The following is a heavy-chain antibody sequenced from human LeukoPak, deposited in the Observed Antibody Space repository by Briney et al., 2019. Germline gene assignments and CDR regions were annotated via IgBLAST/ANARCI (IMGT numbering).Heavy chain of an antibody. CDR3: ARLSSGSYYRGAFDI. Sequence: SETLSLTCTVSGGSISSSSYFWGWIRQPPGKGLEWIGSIYYSGYTYYNPSLKSRVTISVDTSNNQFSLKLSSVTAADTAVYYCARLSSGSYYRGAFDIWGQGNLVTVSS. CDR2: IYYSGYT. D-gene: IGHD1-26*01. V-gene: IGHV4-39*01. CDR1: GGSISSSSYF. J-gene: IGHJ4*02.